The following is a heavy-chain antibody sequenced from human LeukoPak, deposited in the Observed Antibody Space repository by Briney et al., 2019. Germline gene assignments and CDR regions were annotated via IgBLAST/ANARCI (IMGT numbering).Heavy chain of an antibody. CDR3: ASGYSYGFRAPFDY. V-gene: IGHV4-31*03. Sequence: PSETLSLTCTVSGGSISSGGYYWRWIRQHPGRGLEWIGYIYYSGSTYYNPSLKSRVTISVDTSKNQFALKLSSVTAADTAVYYCASGYSYGFRAPFDYWGQGTLVTVSS. CDR1: GGSISSGGYY. CDR2: IYYSGST. J-gene: IGHJ4*02. D-gene: IGHD5-18*01.